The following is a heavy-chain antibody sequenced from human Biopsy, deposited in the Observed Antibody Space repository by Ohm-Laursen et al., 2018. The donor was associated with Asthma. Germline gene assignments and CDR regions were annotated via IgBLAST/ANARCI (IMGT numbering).Heavy chain of an antibody. Sequence: ASVKVSCKASGYTFINYAIHWVRQAPGQRLEWMGWINAGNGNTKYSQKLQGRVTISRDTSASTAYMDLSSLRSEDTAVYYCARTYYDFLTGQVNDVFDIWGQGTLVIVSS. CDR1: GYTFINYA. V-gene: IGHV1-3*01. D-gene: IGHD3-9*01. CDR2: INAGNGNT. CDR3: ARTYYDFLTGQVNDVFDI. J-gene: IGHJ3*02.